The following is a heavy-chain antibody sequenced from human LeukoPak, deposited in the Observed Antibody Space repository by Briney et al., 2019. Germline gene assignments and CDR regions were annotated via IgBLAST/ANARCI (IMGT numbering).Heavy chain of an antibody. CDR3: ARVWDPDCSSTSCYLTAAGESAFDI. V-gene: IGHV4-59*01. CDR2: IDNIGST. D-gene: IGHD2-2*01. Sequence: PSETLSLTCTVSGGSISSYYWTWIRQPPGKGLEWIGYIDNIGSTNYNPSLKSRVAISVDKSKNEFSLKLSSVTAADTAVYYCARVWDPDCSSTSCYLTAAGESAFDIWGQGTMATVSS. J-gene: IGHJ3*02. CDR1: GGSISSYY.